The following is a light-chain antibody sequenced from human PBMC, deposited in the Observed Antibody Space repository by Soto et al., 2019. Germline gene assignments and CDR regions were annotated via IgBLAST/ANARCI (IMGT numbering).Light chain of an antibody. Sequence: EIVMTQSPATLSVSTGERANLSCRASQSVSSSLAWYQQKPGQAPRLHIYGASTRATGIPARFSGSGSGTEFTLTISSLQSEDFAVYYCQQYNNWPRTFGQGTKLEIK. CDR2: GAS. V-gene: IGKV3-15*01. CDR3: QQYNNWPRT. J-gene: IGKJ2*01. CDR1: QSVSSS.